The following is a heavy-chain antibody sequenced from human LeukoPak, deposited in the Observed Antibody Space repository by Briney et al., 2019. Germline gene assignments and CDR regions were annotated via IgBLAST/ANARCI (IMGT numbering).Heavy chain of an antibody. D-gene: IGHD3-22*01. CDR3: ARVSRDDSLDY. CDR2: ISAYNGNT. V-gene: IGHV1-18*01. CDR1: GYTFPSYG. J-gene: IGHJ4*02. Sequence: ASVKVSCKASGYTFPSYGISWVRQAPGQGLEWMGWISAYNGNTNYAQKLHGRVTMTTDTSTSTAYMELRSLRSDDTAVYYCARVSRDDSLDYWGQGTLVTVSS.